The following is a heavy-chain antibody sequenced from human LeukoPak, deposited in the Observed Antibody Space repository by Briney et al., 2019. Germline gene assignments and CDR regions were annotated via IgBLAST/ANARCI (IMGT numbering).Heavy chain of an antibody. J-gene: IGHJ5*02. CDR2: IYYSGST. D-gene: IGHD3-22*01. CDR3: ARSIVVVITGIRWFDP. V-gene: IGHV4-39*07. CDR1: GGSIISSDYY. Sequence: SETLSLTCTVSGGSIISSDYYWGWIRQPPGKGLEWIATIYYSGSTYYNPSLKSRVTISVDTSNKQFYLRLTSVTAADTAVYYCARSIVVVITGIRWFDPWGQGTLVTVSS.